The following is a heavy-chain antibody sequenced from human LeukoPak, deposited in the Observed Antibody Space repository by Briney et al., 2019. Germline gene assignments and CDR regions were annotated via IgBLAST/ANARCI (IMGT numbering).Heavy chain of an antibody. D-gene: IGHD6-19*01. CDR1: GGSISSYY. CDR3: ARVEWLADWFDP. V-gene: IGHV4-59*01. J-gene: IGHJ5*02. Sequence: SETLSLTCTVSGGSISSYYWSWIRQPPGNGLEWIGYIYYSGSTNYNPSLKSRVTISVDTSKNQSSLKLSSVTAADTAVYYCARVEWLADWFDPWGQGTLVTVSS. CDR2: IYYSGST.